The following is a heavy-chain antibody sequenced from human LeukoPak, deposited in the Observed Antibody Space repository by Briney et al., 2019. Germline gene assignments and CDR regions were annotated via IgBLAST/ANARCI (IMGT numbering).Heavy chain of an antibody. CDR3: ARAVTYYYGSGSPLDYYYYYMDV. CDR1: GGSFSGYY. Sequence: SETLSLTCAVYGGSFSGYYWSWIRQPPGKGLEWIGEINHSGSTNYNPSLKSRVTISVDTSKNQFSLKLSSVTAEDTAVYYCARAVTYYYGSGSPLDYYYYYMDVWGKGTTVTVSS. V-gene: IGHV4-34*01. J-gene: IGHJ6*03. CDR2: INHSGST. D-gene: IGHD3-10*01.